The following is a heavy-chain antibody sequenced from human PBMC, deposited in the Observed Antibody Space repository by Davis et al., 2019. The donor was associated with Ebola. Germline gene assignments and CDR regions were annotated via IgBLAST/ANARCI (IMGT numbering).Heavy chain of an antibody. Sequence: GGSLRLSCAASGFTFDDYAMHWVRQAPGKGLDWVAVISYDGSNEYYADSVKGRFTISRDNSKNTLYLQMNSLRVEDTALYYCARQTFYDFWSGDDWGQGTLVTVSS. CDR2: ISYDGSNE. V-gene: IGHV3-30-3*01. CDR3: ARQTFYDFWSGDD. D-gene: IGHD3-3*01. CDR1: GFTFDDYA. J-gene: IGHJ4*02.